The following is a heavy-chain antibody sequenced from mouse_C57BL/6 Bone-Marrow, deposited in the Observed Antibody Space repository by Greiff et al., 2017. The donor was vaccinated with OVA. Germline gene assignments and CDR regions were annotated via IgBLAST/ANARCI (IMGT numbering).Heavy chain of an antibody. Sequence: VQLQESGPELVKPGASVKISCKASGYAFSSSWMNWVKQRPGKGLEWIGRIYPGDGDTNYNGKFKGKATLTADKSSSTAYMQLSSLTSEDSAVYFCAREGIYYYGRAMDYWGQGTSVTVSS. CDR2: IYPGDGDT. CDR3: AREGIYYYGRAMDY. D-gene: IGHD1-1*01. V-gene: IGHV1-82*01. CDR1: GYAFSSSW. J-gene: IGHJ4*01.